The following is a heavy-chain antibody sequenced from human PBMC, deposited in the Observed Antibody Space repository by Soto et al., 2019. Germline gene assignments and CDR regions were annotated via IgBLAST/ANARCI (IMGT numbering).Heavy chain of an antibody. Sequence: SETLSLTCAVSSGSISSSNWWSWVRQPPGKGLEWIGEIYHSGSTNYNPSLKSRVTISVDKSKNQFSLKLSSVTAADTAVYYCARVGSGSYEAYYYYYYMDVWGKGTTVTVSS. CDR3: ARVGSGSYEAYYYYYYMDV. D-gene: IGHD3-10*01. V-gene: IGHV4-4*02. CDR1: SGSISSSNW. CDR2: IYHSGST. J-gene: IGHJ6*03.